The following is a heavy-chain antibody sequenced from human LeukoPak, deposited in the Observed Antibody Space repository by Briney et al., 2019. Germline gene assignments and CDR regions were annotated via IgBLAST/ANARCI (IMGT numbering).Heavy chain of an antibody. CDR3: ARDSAVPADY. D-gene: IGHD2-2*01. CDR2: ISPDGSTT. CDR1: GVTFSSHS. J-gene: IGHJ4*02. V-gene: IGHV3-74*03. Sequence: GGSLRLSCAASGVTFSSHSMHWVRQAPGKGLVWVSRISPDGSTTLYADSVKGRFTISRDNAKNTLYLQMNSLGAEDTAVYYCARDSAVPADYWGQGTLVTVSS.